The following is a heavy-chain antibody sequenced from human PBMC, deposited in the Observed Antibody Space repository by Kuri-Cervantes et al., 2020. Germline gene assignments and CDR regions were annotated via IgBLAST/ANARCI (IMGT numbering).Heavy chain of an antibody. D-gene: IGHD4-23*01. CDR2: ISWNSGSI. CDR3: AKERGYGGNRGILDY. V-gene: IGHV3-9*01. J-gene: IGHJ4*02. Sequence: GGSLRLSCAASGFTFDDYAMHWVRQAPGKGLEWVSGISWNSGSIGYADSVKGRFTISRDNAKNSLYLQMNSLRAEDTALYYCAKERGYGGNRGILDYWGQGTLVTDSS. CDR1: GFTFDDYA.